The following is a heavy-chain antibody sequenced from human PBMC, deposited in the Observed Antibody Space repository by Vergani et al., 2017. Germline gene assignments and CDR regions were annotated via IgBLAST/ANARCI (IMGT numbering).Heavy chain of an antibody. D-gene: IGHD2-2*01. J-gene: IGHJ4*02. V-gene: IGHV3-48*03. CDR1: GFTFSSYE. CDR3: ARAGYCSSTSCFDY. Sequence: EVQLVESGGGLVQPGGSLRLSCAASGFTFSSYEMNWVRQAPGKGLEWVSYISSSGSTIYYADSVKGRFTIPRDNAKNSLYLQMNSLRAEDTAVYYCARAGYCSSTSCFDYWGQGTLVTVSS. CDR2: ISSSGSTI.